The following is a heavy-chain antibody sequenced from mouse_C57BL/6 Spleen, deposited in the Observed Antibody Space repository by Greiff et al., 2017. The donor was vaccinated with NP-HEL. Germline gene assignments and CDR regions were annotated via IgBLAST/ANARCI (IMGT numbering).Heavy chain of an antibody. V-gene: IGHV1-82*01. D-gene: IGHD1-1*01. CDR2: IYPGDGDT. CDR3: ARGLLRYWYFDV. J-gene: IGHJ1*03. CDR1: GYAFSSSW. Sequence: VQLQQSGPELVKPGASVKISCKASGYAFSSSWMNWVKQRPGKGLEWIGRIYPGDGDTNYNGKFKGKATLTADKSSSTAYMQLSSLTSEDSAVYFCARGLLRYWYFDVWGTGTTVTVSS.